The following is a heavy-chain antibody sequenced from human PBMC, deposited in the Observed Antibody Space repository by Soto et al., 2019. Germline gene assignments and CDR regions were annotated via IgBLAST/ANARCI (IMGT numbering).Heavy chain of an antibody. CDR2: IYYSGST. CDR3: ARICGGDCQSSYYYDMDV. J-gene: IGHJ6*02. Sequence: QVQLQESGPGLVKPSQTLSLTCTVSGGSISSGAYYWSWIRQHPGKGLEWIGFIYYSGSTYYNPSLKSRVTISLDTAKNQFALKLSSVTAADAAVYYCARICGGDCQSSYYYDMDVWGQGTTVTVS. D-gene: IGHD2-21*02. V-gene: IGHV4-31*03. CDR1: GGSISSGAYY.